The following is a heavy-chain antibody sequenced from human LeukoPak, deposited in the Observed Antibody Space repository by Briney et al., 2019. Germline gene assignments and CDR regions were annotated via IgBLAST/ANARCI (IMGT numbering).Heavy chain of an antibody. CDR1: GGTFSSYA. CDR2: IIPILGIA. J-gene: IGHJ4*02. D-gene: IGHD3-22*01. CDR3: ARNCYDSSGYYPFDFDY. V-gene: IGHV1-69*04. Sequence: EASVKVSCKASGGTFSSYAISWVRQAPGQGLEWMGRIIPILGIANYAQKFQGRVTITADKSTSTAYMELSSLRSEDTAVYYCARNCYDSSGYYPFDFDYWGQGTLVTVSS.